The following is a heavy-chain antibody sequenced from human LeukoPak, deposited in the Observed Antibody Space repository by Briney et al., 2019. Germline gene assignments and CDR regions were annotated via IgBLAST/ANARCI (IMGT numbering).Heavy chain of an antibody. Sequence: SETLSLTCTVSGGSISSSSYYWGWIRQPPGKGLEWIGSIYHSGSTYYNPSLKSRVTIAVETSKNQFSLKLSSVTAADTAVYYCARVYYSNSYDYWYFDLWGRGTLVTVSS. D-gene: IGHD6-13*01. V-gene: IGHV4-39*07. J-gene: IGHJ2*01. CDR1: GGSISSSSYY. CDR3: ARVYYSNSYDYWYFDL. CDR2: IYHSGST.